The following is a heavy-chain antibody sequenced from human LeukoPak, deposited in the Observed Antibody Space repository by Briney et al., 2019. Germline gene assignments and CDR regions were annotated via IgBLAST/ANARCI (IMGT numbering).Heavy chain of an antibody. J-gene: IGHJ6*03. CDR2: MNPNSGNT. CDR1: GYTFTSYD. V-gene: IGHV1-8*03. CDR3: ARAASITMVRGVNYYYYYYMDV. Sequence: EASVKVSCKASGYTFTSYDINWVRQATGQGLEWMGRMNPNSGNTGYAQKFQGRVTITRNTSISTAYMELSSLRSEDTAVYYCARAASITMVRGVNYYYYYYMDVWGKGTTVTVSS. D-gene: IGHD3-10*01.